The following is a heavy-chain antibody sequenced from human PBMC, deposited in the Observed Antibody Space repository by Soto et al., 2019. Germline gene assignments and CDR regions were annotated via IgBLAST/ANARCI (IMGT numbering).Heavy chain of an antibody. D-gene: IGHD6-6*01. CDR1: GGSISNYY. V-gene: IGHV4-59*06. CDR2: IYYSGST. Sequence: PSETLSLTCTVSGGSISNYYWSWIRQHPGKGLEWIGYIYYSGSTYYNPSLKSRVTISVDTSKNQFSLKLSSVTAADTAVYYCASRPVDQDLEYSSSSEIYFDYWGQGTPVTVSS. CDR3: ASRPVDQDLEYSSSSEIYFDY. J-gene: IGHJ4*02.